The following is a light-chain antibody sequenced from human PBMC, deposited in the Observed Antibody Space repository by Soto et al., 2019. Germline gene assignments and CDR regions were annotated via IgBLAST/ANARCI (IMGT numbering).Light chain of an antibody. CDR3: GAWDSSLTAVV. Sequence: QSVLTQPPSVSAAPGQTVTLSCSGGSSNIGKNYVAWYQKLPGTAPKLLIYDNYKRPSGIPDRFSGSKSGTSATLGITGLQTGDEADYYCGAWDSSLTAVVFGGGTKVTVL. J-gene: IGLJ3*02. CDR2: DNY. V-gene: IGLV1-51*01. CDR1: SSNIGKNY.